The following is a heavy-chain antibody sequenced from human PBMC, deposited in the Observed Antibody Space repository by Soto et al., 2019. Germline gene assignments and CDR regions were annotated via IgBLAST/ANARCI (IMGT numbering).Heavy chain of an antibody. CDR2: IYWDDDK. V-gene: IGHV2-5*02. CDR3: AHSARNIYCSSTSCYAGWFDP. CDR1: GFSLSTSGVG. D-gene: IGHD2-2*01. J-gene: IGHJ5*02. Sequence: QITLKESGPTLVKPTQTLTLTCTFSGFSLSTSGVGVGWIRQPPGKALEWLALIYWDDDKRYSPSLKSRLTITKDTSKNQVVLTMTNMDPVDTATYYCAHSARNIYCSSTSCYAGWFDPWGQGTLVTVSS.